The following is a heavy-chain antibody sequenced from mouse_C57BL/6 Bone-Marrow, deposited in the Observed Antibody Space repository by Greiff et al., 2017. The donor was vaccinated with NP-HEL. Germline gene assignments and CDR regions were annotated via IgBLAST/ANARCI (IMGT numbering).Heavy chain of an antibody. Sequence: QVQLQQPGAELVKPGASVKLSCKASGYTFTSYWMQWVKQRPGQGLEWIGEIDPSDSYTNYNQKFKGKATLTVATSSSTAYMQLSSLTSEDSAVYYCAMFQYYGSNYWYFDVWGTGTTVTVSS. V-gene: IGHV1-50*01. CDR1: GYTFTSYW. D-gene: IGHD1-1*01. J-gene: IGHJ1*03. CDR2: IDPSDSYT. CDR3: AMFQYYGSNYWYFDV.